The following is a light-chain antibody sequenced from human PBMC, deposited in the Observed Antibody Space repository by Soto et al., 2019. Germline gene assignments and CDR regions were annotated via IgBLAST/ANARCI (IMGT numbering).Light chain of an antibody. J-gene: IGKJ1*01. V-gene: IGKV3-20*01. Sequence: EIVLTQSPGTLSLSPGERATLSCRASQSINSIYLAWYQQKPGQAPKLLIHGASNKATDIPDRLRGSGSGTDFTLTISRLEPEVFAVYYCQQYGSSRWTFGQETKVEIK. CDR3: QQYGSSRWT. CDR2: GAS. CDR1: QSINSIY.